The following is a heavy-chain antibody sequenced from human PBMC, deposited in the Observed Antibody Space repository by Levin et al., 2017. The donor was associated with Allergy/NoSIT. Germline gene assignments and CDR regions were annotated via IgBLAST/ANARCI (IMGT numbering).Heavy chain of an antibody. CDR3: VRLPSTNGHIYYVDY. V-gene: IGHV4-39*01. CDR1: GGSINSPIYY. Sequence: SETLSLTCTVSGGSINSPIYYWGWIRQPPGKGLEWVGSVYYSGSTYYNPSLTTRVTISVDTSKNQFSLKLGSMTAADTAVYFCVRLPSTNGHIYYVDYWGQGTLVTVSS. D-gene: IGHD1/OR15-1a*01. CDR2: VYYSGST. J-gene: IGHJ4*02.